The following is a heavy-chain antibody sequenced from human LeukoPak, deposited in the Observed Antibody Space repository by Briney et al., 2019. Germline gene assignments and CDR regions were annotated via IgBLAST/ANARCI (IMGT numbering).Heavy chain of an antibody. J-gene: IGHJ4*02. V-gene: IGHV1-8*03. D-gene: IGHD4-17*01. CDR2: MNPNSGNT. CDR3: ARVGGVYGDYDY. CDR1: GYTFTSYD. Sequence: GASVKVSCKASGYTFTSYDINWVRQATGQGLEWMGWMNPNSGNTGYAQKFQGRVTITRNTSISTAYMELSSLRSEDTAVYYCARVGGVYGDYDYWGQGTLVTVSS.